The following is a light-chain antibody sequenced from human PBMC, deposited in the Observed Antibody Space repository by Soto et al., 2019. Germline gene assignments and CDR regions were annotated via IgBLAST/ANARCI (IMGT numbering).Light chain of an antibody. CDR1: QSVSNN. CDR3: QQYGSSPLT. J-gene: IGKJ4*01. Sequence: EIVMTQSPATLSVSPGERATLACRASQSVSNNLAWYQQKPGQAPRLLIYAASTRATGIPARFSGSGSGTEFTVTISSLQSEDFAVYYCQQYGSSPLTFGGGTKVEIK. CDR2: AAS. V-gene: IGKV3-15*01.